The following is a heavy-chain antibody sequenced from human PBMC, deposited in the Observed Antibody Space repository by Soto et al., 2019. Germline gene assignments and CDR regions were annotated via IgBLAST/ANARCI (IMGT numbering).Heavy chain of an antibody. J-gene: IGHJ6*03. Sequence: SETLSLTCTFSGGSISSSSYYLGWIRQPPGKGLEWIGSIYYSGSTYYNPSLKSRVTISVDTSKNQFSLKLSSVTAADTAVYYCARTSAEVYYYYYMDVWGKGTTVTVSS. CDR2: IYYSGST. D-gene: IGHD2-2*01. V-gene: IGHV4-39*01. CDR1: GGSISSSSYY. CDR3: ARTSAEVYYYYYMDV.